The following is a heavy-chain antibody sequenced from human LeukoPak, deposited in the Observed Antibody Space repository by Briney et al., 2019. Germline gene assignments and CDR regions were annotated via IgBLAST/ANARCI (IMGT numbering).Heavy chain of an antibody. V-gene: IGHV3-7*01. CDR3: ATAVSVAGDS. D-gene: IGHD6-19*01. Sequence: GGSLRLSCAASGFIFSTNWMSWFRQAPGKGLEWVAHIKPDGSETYYVDSVKGRFTISRDNAKNSLYLQMYSLRADDTAVYYCATAVSVAGDSWGQGTLVTVSS. CDR1: GFIFSTNW. J-gene: IGHJ5*01. CDR2: IKPDGSET.